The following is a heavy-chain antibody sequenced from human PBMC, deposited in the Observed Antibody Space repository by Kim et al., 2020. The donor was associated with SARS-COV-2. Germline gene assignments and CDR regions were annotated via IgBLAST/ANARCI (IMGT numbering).Heavy chain of an antibody. J-gene: IGHJ5*02. CDR1: GYTFTSYG. Sequence: ASVKVSCKASGYTFTSYGISWVRQAPGQGLEWMGWTSAYNGNTNYAQKLQGRVTMTTETSKSPAYMELRSLRSDDTAVYYCARAPPWAVAEDNWFDPWGQGTLVTVSS. D-gene: IGHD6-13*01. CDR3: ARAPPWAVAEDNWFDP. CDR2: TSAYNGNT. V-gene: IGHV1-18*01.